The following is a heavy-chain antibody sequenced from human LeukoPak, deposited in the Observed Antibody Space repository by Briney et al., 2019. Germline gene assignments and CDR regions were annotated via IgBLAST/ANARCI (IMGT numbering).Heavy chain of an antibody. CDR1: GYNFTSYW. V-gene: IGHV5-51*01. J-gene: IGHJ3*02. D-gene: IGHD3-22*01. Sequence: GESLKISCKGSGYNFTSYWIGWVRQMPGKGLEWMGIIYPGDSDTRYSPSFQGQVTISVDKSINTAYLQWSSLKASDTAMYFCARRSTYYYDSSGYYSIAFDIWGQGTMVTVSS. CDR2: IYPGDSDT. CDR3: ARRSTYYYDSSGYYSIAFDI.